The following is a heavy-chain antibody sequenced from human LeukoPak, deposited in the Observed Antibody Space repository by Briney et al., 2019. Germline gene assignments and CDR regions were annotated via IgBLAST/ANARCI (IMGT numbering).Heavy chain of an antibody. J-gene: IGHJ4*02. CDR2: IISILHIA. CDR1: GGIFSSYA. V-gene: IGHV1-69*10. CDR3: ARGFRSVAVVDDTPLSDY. Sequence: SVKVSCKASGGIFSSYAISWVRQAPGQGLEWMGRIISILHIANYAQKFRGTVTITADKSTTAAYMELRSLRSEDTAMYYCARGFRSVAVVDDTPLSDYWGQGTLVTVSS. D-gene: IGHD2-15*01.